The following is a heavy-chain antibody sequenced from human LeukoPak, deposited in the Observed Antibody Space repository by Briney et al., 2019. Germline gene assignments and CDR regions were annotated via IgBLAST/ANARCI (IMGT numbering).Heavy chain of an antibody. J-gene: IGHJ1*01. CDR2: IRYDGSNK. D-gene: IGHD2-2*01. CDR3: ASPIVVVPAARPLHFQH. V-gene: IGHV3-30*02. Sequence: GGSLRLSCAASGFTFSSYGMHWVRQAPGKGLEWVAFIRYDGSNKYYADSVKGRFTISRDNSKNTLYLQMNSLRAEDTAVYYCASPIVVVPAARPLHFQHWGQGTLVTVSS. CDR1: GFTFSSYG.